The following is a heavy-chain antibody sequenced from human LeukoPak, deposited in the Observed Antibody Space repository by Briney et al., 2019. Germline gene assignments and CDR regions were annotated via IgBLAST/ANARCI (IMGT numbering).Heavy chain of an antibody. J-gene: IGHJ5*02. CDR1: GGSFSGYY. CDR2: IYYSGST. D-gene: IGHD2-15*01. V-gene: IGHV4-59*01. Sequence: PSETLSRTCAVYGGSFSGYYRSWIRQPPGKGLEWIGYIYYSGSTNYNPSLKSRVTISVDTSKNQFSLKLSSVTAADTAVYYCARVLDIAWFDPWGQGTLVTVSS. CDR3: ARVLDIAWFDP.